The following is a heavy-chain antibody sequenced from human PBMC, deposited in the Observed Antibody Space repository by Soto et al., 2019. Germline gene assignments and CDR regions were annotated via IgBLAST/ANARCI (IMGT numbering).Heavy chain of an antibody. CDR1: GGTFSSYA. CDR3: ARSVVAAAVDY. Sequence: EASVKVSCKASGGTFSSYAISWVRQAPGQGLEWMGGIIPIFGTANYAQKFQGRVTITADESTSTAYMELSSLRSEDTAVYYCARSVVAAAVDYWGQGTLVTVSS. CDR2: IIPIFGTA. J-gene: IGHJ4*02. V-gene: IGHV1-69*13. D-gene: IGHD2-2*01.